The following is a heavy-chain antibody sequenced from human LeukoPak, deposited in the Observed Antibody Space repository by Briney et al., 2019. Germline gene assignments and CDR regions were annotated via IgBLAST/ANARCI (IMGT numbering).Heavy chain of an antibody. Sequence: SETLSLTCTVSGGSISSGDYYWSWIRQPPGKGLEWIGYIYYSGSTYYNPSLKSRVTISVDTSKNQFSLKLSSVTAADTAVYYCARDRSLGELTTESPSFDSWGQGTLVTVSS. J-gene: IGHJ4*02. CDR1: GGSISSGDYY. V-gene: IGHV4-30-4*01. CDR3: ARDRSLGELTTESPSFDS. D-gene: IGHD3-16*01. CDR2: IYYSGST.